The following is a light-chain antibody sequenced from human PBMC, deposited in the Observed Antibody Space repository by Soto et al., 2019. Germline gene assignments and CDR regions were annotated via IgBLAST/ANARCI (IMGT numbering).Light chain of an antibody. V-gene: IGKV3-20*01. CDR2: ATS. CDR3: QQYFASSWT. Sequence: EIVLTQSPGTLSSSPGERATLSCRASQSIDNRYFAWYHHKPGQAPRLLNYATSIRATGIPDRFGGSGSGTDFTLTITRLEPEDFAVYYCQQYFASSWTFGQGTKVDIK. CDR1: QSIDNRY. J-gene: IGKJ1*01.